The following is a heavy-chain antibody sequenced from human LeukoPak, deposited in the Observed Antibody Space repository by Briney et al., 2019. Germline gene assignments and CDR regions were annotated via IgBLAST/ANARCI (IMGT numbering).Heavy chain of an antibody. CDR1: GYSFTSYW. Sequence: GESLKISCKGSGYSFTSYWIGWVRPMPGKGLEWMGIIYPGDSDTRYSPSFQGQVTISADKSISTAYLQRSSLKASDTAMYYCARQRGSDYVWGSYRPVYYFDYWGQGTLVTVSS. V-gene: IGHV5-51*01. J-gene: IGHJ4*02. CDR3: ARQRGSDYVWGSYRPVYYFDY. D-gene: IGHD3-16*02. CDR2: IYPGDSDT.